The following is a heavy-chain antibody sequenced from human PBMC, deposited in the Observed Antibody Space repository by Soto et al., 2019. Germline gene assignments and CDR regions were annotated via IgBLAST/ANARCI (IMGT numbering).Heavy chain of an antibody. D-gene: IGHD2-21*01. Sequence: QVQLVQSGAEVKKPGSSVKVSCKASGGTFSSYTISWVRQAPGQGLEWMGRIIPILGIANYAQKFQGRVXIXAXXSTSTAYMERSSLRSEDTAVYYCARDLVVYNWFDPWGQGTLVTVSS. J-gene: IGHJ5*02. CDR3: ARDLVVYNWFDP. CDR1: GGTFSSYT. V-gene: IGHV1-69*08. CDR2: IIPILGIA.